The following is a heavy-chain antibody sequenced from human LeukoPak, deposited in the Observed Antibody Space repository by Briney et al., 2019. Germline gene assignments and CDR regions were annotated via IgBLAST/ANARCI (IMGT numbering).Heavy chain of an antibody. Sequence: GGSLRLSCAASGFTFSSYWMSWVRQAPGKGLEWVANIKQDGSEKYYVDSVKGRFTISRDNAKNSLYLQMNSLRAEDTAVYYCARPAYQMITFGGVIVYYYYYGMDVWGQGTTVTVSS. CDR3: ARPAYQMITFGGVIVYYYYYGMDV. V-gene: IGHV3-7*01. J-gene: IGHJ6*02. D-gene: IGHD3-16*02. CDR2: IKQDGSEK. CDR1: GFTFSSYW.